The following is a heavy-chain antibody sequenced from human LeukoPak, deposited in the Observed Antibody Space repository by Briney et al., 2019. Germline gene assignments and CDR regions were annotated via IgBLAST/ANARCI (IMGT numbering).Heavy chain of an antibody. D-gene: IGHD4-17*01. V-gene: IGHV4-39*01. CDR2: IYYSGST. J-gene: IGHJ4*02. Sequence: SETLSLTCTVSGGSISSSSYYWGWIRQPPGKGLEWIGSIYYSGSTYYNPSLKSRVTISVDTSKNQFSLKLSSVTAANTAVYYCARRTVTTIWHWGQGTLVTVSS. CDR3: ARRTVTTIWH. CDR1: GGSISSSSYY.